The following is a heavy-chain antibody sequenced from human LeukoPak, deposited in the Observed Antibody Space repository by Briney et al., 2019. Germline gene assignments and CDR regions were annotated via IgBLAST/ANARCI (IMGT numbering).Heavy chain of an antibody. CDR1: GFTFTSSA. CDR2: IVVGSGNT. CDR3: AAEELQTDYYYGMDV. Sequence: SVKVSCKASGFTFTSSAMQWVRQARGQRLEWIGWIVVGSGNTNYAQKFQERVTITGDMSTSTAYMELSSLRSEDTAVYYCAAEELQTDYYYGMDVWGQGPRSPSP. J-gene: IGHJ6*02. D-gene: IGHD1-7*01. V-gene: IGHV1-58*02.